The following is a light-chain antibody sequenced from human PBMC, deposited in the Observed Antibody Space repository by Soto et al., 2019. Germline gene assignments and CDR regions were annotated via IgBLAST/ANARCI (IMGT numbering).Light chain of an antibody. CDR1: SSDVGGYNY. V-gene: IGLV2-14*03. CDR2: DVS. Sequence: QSVLTQPASVSGSPGQSIAISCTGTSSDVGGYNYVTWYLQHPGKAPKLMIYDVSNRPSGVSDRFSGSKSGNTASLTISGLQAEDEGDYYCNSYTSSSTYVFGTGTKVTVL. CDR3: NSYTSSSTYV. J-gene: IGLJ1*01.